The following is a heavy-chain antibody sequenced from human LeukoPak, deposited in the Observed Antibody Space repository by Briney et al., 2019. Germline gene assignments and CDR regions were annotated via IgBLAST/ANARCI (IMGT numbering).Heavy chain of an antibody. J-gene: IGHJ4*02. CDR1: GYTFPSYG. V-gene: IGHV1-18*01. CDR3: ARDADDYGDYPPCFGY. CDR2: TSAYNGNT. D-gene: IGHD4-17*01. Sequence: ASVKVSCKASGYTFPSYGFSWVRQAPGQGLEWMGWTSAYNGNTNYAQKLQGRVTMTTDTSTSTAYMELRSLRSDDTAVYYCARDADDYGDYPPCFGYWGQGTLVTVSS.